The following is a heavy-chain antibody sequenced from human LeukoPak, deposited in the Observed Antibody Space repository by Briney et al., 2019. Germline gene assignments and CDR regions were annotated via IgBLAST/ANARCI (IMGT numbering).Heavy chain of an antibody. CDR3: AAAAGNNHPFEY. D-gene: IGHD6-13*01. J-gene: IGHJ4*02. CDR1: GFTFSSYV. CDR2: ISGSGGST. V-gene: IGHV3-23*01. Sequence: PGGSLGLSCAASGFTFSSYVMSWVRQAPGKGLEWVSEISGSGGSTSYADSVKGRFSISRDNSKNTLYVQMNSLRAEDTAVYYCAAAAGNNHPFEYWGQGTLVTVSS.